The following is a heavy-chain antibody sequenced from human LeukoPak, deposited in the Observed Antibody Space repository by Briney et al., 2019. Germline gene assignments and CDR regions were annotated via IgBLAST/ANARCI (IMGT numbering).Heavy chain of an antibody. CDR2: IYYSGST. CDR1: GGSISSSSYY. J-gene: IGHJ6*04. D-gene: IGHD3-16*01. Sequence: SETLSLTCTVSGGSISSSSYYWGWIRQPPGKGLEWIGSIYYSGSTYYNPSLKSRVTISVDTSKNQFSLKLSSVTAADTAVYYCARGRGTFGVWGKGTTVTVSS. V-gene: IGHV4-39*01. CDR3: ARGRGTFGV.